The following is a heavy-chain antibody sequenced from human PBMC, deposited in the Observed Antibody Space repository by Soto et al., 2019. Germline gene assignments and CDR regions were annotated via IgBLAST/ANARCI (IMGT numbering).Heavy chain of an antibody. CDR2: IYYSGST. V-gene: IGHV4-39*01. Sequence: SETLSLTCTVSRGSISSGTSCWAWIRQPPGKGLEWIANIYYSGSTFYNPSLKSRVTISLDTSKNQFSLKLRSVTAADTAVYYCARHEAGWYFDSWGQGTLVTVS. CDR1: RGSISSGTSC. J-gene: IGHJ4*02. D-gene: IGHD6-25*01. CDR3: ARHEAGWYFDS.